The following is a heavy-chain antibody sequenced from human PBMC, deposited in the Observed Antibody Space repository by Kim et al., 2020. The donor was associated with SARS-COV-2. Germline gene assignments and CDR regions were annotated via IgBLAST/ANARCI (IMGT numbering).Heavy chain of an antibody. CDR1: GFTFSNYW. Sequence: GGSLRLSCAASGFTFSNYWMSWVRQAPGKGLEWVTNIKQDGSEKYYVDSVKGRFTISRDNAENSLYLQMNSLRAEDTAVYYCARGWSGFAYWGRGTLVTV. J-gene: IGHJ4*02. CDR3: ARGWSGFAY. V-gene: IGHV3-7*01. CDR2: IKQDGSEK. D-gene: IGHD2-15*01.